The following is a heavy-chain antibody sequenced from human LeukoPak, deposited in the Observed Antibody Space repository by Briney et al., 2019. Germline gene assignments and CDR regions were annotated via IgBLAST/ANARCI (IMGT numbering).Heavy chain of an antibody. Sequence: GGSLRHSCAASGFTFSSYGMHWVRQAPGKGLEWVAVISYDGSNKYYADSVKGRFTISRDNSKNTLYLQMNSLRAEDTAVYYCAKDWGYCSSTSCYYYGMDDWGQGTTVTVSS. V-gene: IGHV3-30*18. CDR3: AKDWGYCSSTSCYYYGMDD. J-gene: IGHJ6*02. D-gene: IGHD2-2*01. CDR2: ISYDGSNK. CDR1: GFTFSSYG.